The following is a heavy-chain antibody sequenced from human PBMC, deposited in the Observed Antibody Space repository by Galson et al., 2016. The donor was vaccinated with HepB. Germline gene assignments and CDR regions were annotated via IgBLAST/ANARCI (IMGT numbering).Heavy chain of an antibody. V-gene: IGHV4-4*02. J-gene: IGHJ4*02. CDR3: ARDRTVTI. CDR1: GGSISTNNW. D-gene: IGHD4-11*01. CDR2: IYHSGTT. Sequence: ETLSLTCTVSGGSISTNNWWTWVRQPPGKGLEWIGDIYHSGTTNYNPSLKSRVKISLDKSEDQFSLNLSSVTAADTAVYYCARDRTVTIWGQGTLVTVSS.